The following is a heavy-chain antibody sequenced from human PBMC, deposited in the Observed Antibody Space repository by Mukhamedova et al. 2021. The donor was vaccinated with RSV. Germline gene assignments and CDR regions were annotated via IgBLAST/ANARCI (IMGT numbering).Heavy chain of an antibody. D-gene: IGHD3-10*01. V-gene: IGHV4-4*07. Sequence: IRQPAGKGLEWIGRIYTSGSTNYNPSLKSRVTISVDTSKNQFSLKLSSVTAAATAVYYCARVGGLDYYGSGSSVTYYYGMVVWG. J-gene: IGHJ6*02. CDR2: IYTSGST. CDR3: ARVGGLDYYGSGSSVTYYYGMVV.